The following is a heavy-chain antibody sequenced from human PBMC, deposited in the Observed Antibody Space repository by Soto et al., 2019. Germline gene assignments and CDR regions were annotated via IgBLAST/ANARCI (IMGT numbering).Heavy chain of an antibody. V-gene: IGHV1-3*01. CDR1: GYTFTSYA. D-gene: IGHD6-13*01. CDR3: ARRRPGGAAALWWFDP. J-gene: IGHJ5*02. CDR2: INAGNGNK. Sequence: ASVKVSCKASGYTFTSYAMHWVRQAPGQRLEWMGWINAGNGNKKYSQKFQGRVTITRDKSASTAYMELSSLRSKDTALYYCARRRPGGAAALWWFDPWGRGNLITVSS.